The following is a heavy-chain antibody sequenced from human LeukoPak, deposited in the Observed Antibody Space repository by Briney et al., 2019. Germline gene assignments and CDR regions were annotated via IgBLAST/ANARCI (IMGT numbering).Heavy chain of an antibody. V-gene: IGHV4-38-2*01. D-gene: IGHD3-9*01. CDR1: GYSISSGYY. J-gene: IGHJ4*02. Sequence: SETLSLTCAVSGYSISSGYYWSWIRQPPGRDLEWIATAYHSGNRYYNPSLRSRVTISVDTSENQFSLSVNTVTAADTALYFCARGGELRYFDYWGQGTLVTVSS. CDR2: AYHSGNR. CDR3: ARGGELRYFDY.